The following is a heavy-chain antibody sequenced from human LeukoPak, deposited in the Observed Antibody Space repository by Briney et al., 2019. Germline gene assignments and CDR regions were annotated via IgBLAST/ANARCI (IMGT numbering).Heavy chain of an antibody. D-gene: IGHD1-26*01. CDR3: GRSREGLYSGSSLDY. Sequence: GASVKVSCKASGYTFSDYGISWVRQAPGQGLEWMGWISGYNGNTNYAQKLQGRVTMTTDTSMRTAYMEVGSLKSDDTAVYYCGRSREGLYSGSSLDYWGQGTLVIVSS. CDR1: GYTFSDYG. V-gene: IGHV1-18*01. J-gene: IGHJ4*02. CDR2: ISGYNGNT.